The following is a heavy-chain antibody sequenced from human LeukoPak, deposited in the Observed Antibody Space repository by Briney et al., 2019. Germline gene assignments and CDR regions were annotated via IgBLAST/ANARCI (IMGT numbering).Heavy chain of an antibody. CDR1: GYTFTSYA. J-gene: IGHJ4*02. CDR2: IIPIFGTA. V-gene: IGHV1-69*13. CDR3: ARGHRHYFDY. Sequence: SVKVSCKASGYTFTSYAMHWVRQAPGQGLEWMGGIIPIFGTANYAQKFQGRVTITADESTSTAYMELSSLRSEDTAVYYCARGHRHYFDYWGQGTLVTVSS.